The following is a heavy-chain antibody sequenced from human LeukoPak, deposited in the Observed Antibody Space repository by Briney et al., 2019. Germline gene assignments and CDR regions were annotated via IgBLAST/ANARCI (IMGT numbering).Heavy chain of an antibody. V-gene: IGHV3-53*01. CDR2: IYSDNT. D-gene: IGHD3-16*01. J-gene: IGHJ4*02. Sequence: GGSLRLSCTVSGFTVSSNSMSWVRQAPGKGLEWVSFIYSDNTHYSDSVKGRFTISRDNSKNTLYLQMNSLRAEDTAVYYCARAYTETLGLYFDYWGQGTLVTVSS. CDR3: ARAYTETLGLYFDY. CDR1: GFTVSSNS.